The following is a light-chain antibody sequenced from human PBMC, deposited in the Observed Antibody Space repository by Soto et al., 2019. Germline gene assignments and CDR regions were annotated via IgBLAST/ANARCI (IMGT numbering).Light chain of an antibody. J-gene: IGKJ4*01. CDR3: QQYYTYPLT. V-gene: IGKV1-8*01. CDR2: GAS. Sequence: AIRMTQSPSSFSAFVGDRVTVTCRASQSMSNYLAWYQQRPGKAPTLLIYGASNLESGVPSRFSGSRSGTDFTLTISRLQSEDLATYYCQQYYTYPLTFGGGTKVEI. CDR1: QSMSNY.